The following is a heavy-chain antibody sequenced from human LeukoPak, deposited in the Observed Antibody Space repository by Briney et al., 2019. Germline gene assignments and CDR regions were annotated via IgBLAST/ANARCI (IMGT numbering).Heavy chain of an antibody. J-gene: IGHJ6*02. CDR2: ISYDGSNK. Sequence: PGGSLRLSCAASGFTFSSYAMHWVRQAPGKGLEWVAVISYDGSNKYYADSVKGRFTISRDNSKNTLYLQMNSLRAEDTAVYYCARAIAVAGTWYYYGMDAWGQGTTVTVSS. CDR3: ARAIAVAGTWYYYGMDA. D-gene: IGHD6-19*01. CDR1: GFTFSSYA. V-gene: IGHV3-30-3*01.